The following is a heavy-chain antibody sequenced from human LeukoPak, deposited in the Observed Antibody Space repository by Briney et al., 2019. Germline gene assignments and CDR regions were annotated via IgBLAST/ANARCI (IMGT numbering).Heavy chain of an antibody. J-gene: IGHJ4*02. CDR1: GYTFTSYA. CDR3: EQKTAYDILTGYLDY. D-gene: IGHD3-9*01. CDR2: INAGNGNT. Sequence: ASVKVSCKASGYTFTSYAMHWVRQAPGHRLEWMGWINAGNGNTKYSQKFQGRVTITRDTSASTAYMELSSLRSEDTAVFFCEQKTAYDILTGYLDYWGQGALVTVSS. V-gene: IGHV1-3*01.